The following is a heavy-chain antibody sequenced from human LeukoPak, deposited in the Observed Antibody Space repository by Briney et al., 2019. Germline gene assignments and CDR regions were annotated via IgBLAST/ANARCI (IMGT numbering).Heavy chain of an antibody. CDR2: IIPIFGTA. Sequence: SVKVSCKASGYTFTSYGISWVRQAPGQGLEWMGGIIPIFGTANYAQKFQGRVTITADESTSTAYMELSSLRSEDTAVYYCARPVVNSGSYDYWGQGTLVTVSS. CDR1: GYTFTSYG. D-gene: IGHD1-26*01. J-gene: IGHJ4*02. V-gene: IGHV1-69*13. CDR3: ARPVVNSGSYDY.